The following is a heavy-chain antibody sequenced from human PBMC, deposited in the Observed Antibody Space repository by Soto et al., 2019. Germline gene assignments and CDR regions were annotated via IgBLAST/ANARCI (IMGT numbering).Heavy chain of an antibody. CDR1: GYSFINSW. CDR2: ISPGDSDT. J-gene: IGHJ6*02. V-gene: IGHV5-51*01. CDR3: ARHARIVTPLYGRDV. D-gene: IGHD2-15*01. Sequence: GESLKISCKASGYSFINSWIGWVRQMPGKGLEWMGIISPGDSDTTYSPSFQGQVTISVDKSISTAYLQWSSLKASDTAMYYCARHARIVTPLYGRDVWGQGTTVTVSS.